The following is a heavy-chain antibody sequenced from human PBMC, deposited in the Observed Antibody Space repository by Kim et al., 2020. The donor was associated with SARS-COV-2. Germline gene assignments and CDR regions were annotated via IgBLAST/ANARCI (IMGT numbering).Heavy chain of an antibody. CDR1: GGSISSYY. CDR3: ARGGLAVAGKPPFDY. J-gene: IGHJ4*02. Sequence: SETLSLTCTVSGGSISSYYWSWIRQPPGKGLEWIGYIYYSGSTNYNPSLKSRVTISVDTSKNQFSLKLSSVTAADTAVYYCARGGLAVAGKPPFDYWGQGTLVTVSS. V-gene: IGHV4-59*13. D-gene: IGHD6-19*01. CDR2: IYYSGST.